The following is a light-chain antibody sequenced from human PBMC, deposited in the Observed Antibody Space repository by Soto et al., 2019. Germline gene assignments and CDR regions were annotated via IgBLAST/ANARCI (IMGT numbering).Light chain of an antibody. CDR2: GAS. Sequence: LQMTQSPSSLSPSVGDRVTITCRASQSISSYLNWYQQKPGKAPKLLIYGASSLQSGVPSRFSGSGSGTDFTLTISSLQPEDFATYYCQQSYSTPPTFGQGTKVDIK. J-gene: IGKJ1*01. CDR3: QQSYSTPPT. V-gene: IGKV1-39*01. CDR1: QSISSY.